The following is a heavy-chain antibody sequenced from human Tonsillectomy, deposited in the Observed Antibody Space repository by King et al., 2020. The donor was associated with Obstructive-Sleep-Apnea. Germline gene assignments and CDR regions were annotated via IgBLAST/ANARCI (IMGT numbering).Heavy chain of an antibody. Sequence: LQLQESGPGLVKPSETLSLTCTVSGGSISSSSYYWGWIRQPPGKGLEWIGSIYYSGSTYYNPSLKSRVTISVDTSKNQFSLKLSSVTAADTAVYYCARRPVNYDILTGYLISSWYFDLWGRGTLVTVSS. CDR1: GGSISSSSYY. J-gene: IGHJ2*01. CDR2: IYYSGST. CDR3: ARRPVNYDILTGYLISSWYFDL. V-gene: IGHV4-39*01. D-gene: IGHD3-9*01.